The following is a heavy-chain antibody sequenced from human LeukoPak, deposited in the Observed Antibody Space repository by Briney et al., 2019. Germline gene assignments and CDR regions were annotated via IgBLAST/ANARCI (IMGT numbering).Heavy chain of an antibody. CDR1: GFTFSSHW. J-gene: IGHJ3*02. CDR3: ARGRMVRGYPFGDAFDI. CDR2: INWNGGST. D-gene: IGHD3-10*01. Sequence: GGSLRLSCAASGFTFSSHWMDWVRHAPGKGLEWVSGINWNGGSTVYADSVKGRFTISRDNAKNSLYLQMNSLRAEGTALYHCARGRMVRGYPFGDAFDIWGQGTMVTVSS. V-gene: IGHV3-20*01.